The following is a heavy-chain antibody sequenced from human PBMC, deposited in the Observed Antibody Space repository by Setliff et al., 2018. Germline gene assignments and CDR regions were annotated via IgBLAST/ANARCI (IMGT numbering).Heavy chain of an antibody. J-gene: IGHJ4*02. V-gene: IGHV4-34*01. CDR3: ARGPRLRYFDWPVDY. CDR2: INHSGST. CDR1: GGSFSGYY. D-gene: IGHD3-9*01. Sequence: SETLSLTCAVYGGSFSGYYWSWIRQPPGKGLEWLGEINHSGSTNYNPSLKLRVTISVDTSKNQFSLKLSSVTAAHTPVYYCARGPRLRYFDWPVDYWGQGTLVPVSS.